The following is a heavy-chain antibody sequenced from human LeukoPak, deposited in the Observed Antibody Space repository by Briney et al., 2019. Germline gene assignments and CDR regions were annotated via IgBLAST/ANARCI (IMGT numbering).Heavy chain of an antibody. D-gene: IGHD4/OR15-4a*01. CDR2: ISGYKDNA. Sequence: GASVKVSCKASGYTFTSYGISWVRQAPGQGLEWMGWISGYKDNAKYAQKVLGRVTMTTDTSTSTAYMEVRSLRSDDTAVYYCVRDLGFGALDYWGQGTLVIVSS. J-gene: IGHJ4*02. V-gene: IGHV1-18*01. CDR1: GYTFTSYG. CDR3: VRDLGFGALDY.